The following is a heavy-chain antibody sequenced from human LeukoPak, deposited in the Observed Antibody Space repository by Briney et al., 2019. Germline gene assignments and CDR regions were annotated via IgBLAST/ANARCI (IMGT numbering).Heavy chain of an antibody. Sequence: ASVKVSCEASGYTLSDYYIHWVRQAPGQGLEWMGWLNPNTGDTDFAQKFQGRVTMTRDTSFSTAYMELSRLTSDDTAVYYCARGGGGGYYYFDYWGRGTLVTVSS. D-gene: IGHD1-26*01. J-gene: IGHJ4*02. CDR3: ARGGGGGYYYFDY. V-gene: IGHV1-2*02. CDR2: LNPNTGDT. CDR1: GYTLSDYY.